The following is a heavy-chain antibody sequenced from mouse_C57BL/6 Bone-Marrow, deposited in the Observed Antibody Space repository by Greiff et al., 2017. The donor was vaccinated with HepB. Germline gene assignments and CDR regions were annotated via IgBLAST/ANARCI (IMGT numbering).Heavy chain of an antibody. Sequence: QVQLQQPGAELVKPGASVKMSCKASGYTFTSYWITWVKQRPGQGLEWIGDIYPGSGSTNYNEKFKSKATLTVDTSSSTAYMQLSSLTSEDSAVYFCARVEGSSFFFDYWGQGTTLTVSS. CDR1: GYTFTSYW. D-gene: IGHD1-1*01. CDR3: ARVEGSSFFFDY. V-gene: IGHV1-55*01. J-gene: IGHJ2*01. CDR2: IYPGSGST.